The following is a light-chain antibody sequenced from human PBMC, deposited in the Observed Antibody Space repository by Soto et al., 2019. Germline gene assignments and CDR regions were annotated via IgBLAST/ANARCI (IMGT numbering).Light chain of an antibody. J-gene: IGKJ1*01. CDR1: QNISIW. Sequence: DIQMTQSLYTLSSSVGYRAPRTGLASQNISIWLACYQHTPVRAPRLLIYKAPILQTGVPARFSGSGSGTELTLTISSLQPDDFATYFCQQLWPLGNGKKVDLK. CDR3: QQLWP. V-gene: IGKV1-5*03. CDR2: KAP.